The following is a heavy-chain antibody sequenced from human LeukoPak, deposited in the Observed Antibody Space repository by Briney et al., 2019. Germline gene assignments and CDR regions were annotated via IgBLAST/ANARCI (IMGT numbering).Heavy chain of an antibody. CDR3: ARDVPAGQWLAAYYYYGMDV. J-gene: IGHJ6*02. Sequence: ASVKVSCKASGYTFTNYYMHWVRQAPGQGLEWMGIINPSGGSTSYAQKFQGRVTMTRDTSTSTVYMELSSLRSEDTAVYYCARDVPAGQWLAAYYYYGMDVWGQGTTVTVSS. CDR1: GYTFTNYY. CDR2: INPSGGST. D-gene: IGHD6-19*01. V-gene: IGHV1-46*01.